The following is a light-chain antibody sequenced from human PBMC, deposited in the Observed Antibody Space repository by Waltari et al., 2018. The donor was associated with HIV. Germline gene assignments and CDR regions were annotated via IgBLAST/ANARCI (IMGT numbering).Light chain of an antibody. CDR2: EVS. V-gene: IGLV2-14*01. J-gene: IGLJ2*01. CDR1: SSDVGGYIY. Sequence: QSALTQPASVSGSPGQSITISCTGTSSDVGGYIYVSWYQQHPGKAPKLMIYEVSNRPSGISNRFSGSKSGNTASLTISGLQAEDEADYYCSSYTTSSALVFGGGTNLTVL. CDR3: SSYTTSSALV.